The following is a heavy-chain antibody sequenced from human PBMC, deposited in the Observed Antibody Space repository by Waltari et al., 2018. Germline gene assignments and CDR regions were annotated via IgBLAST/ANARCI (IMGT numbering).Heavy chain of an antibody. Sequence: QLQLQESGPGLVKPSETLSLTCTVSGGSISSSSYYWGWIRQPPGKGLEWIGSIYYSGGTYYNPSPKSRVTISVDTSKNQFSLKLSSVTAADTAVYYCARRVPQWLARRGGFDYWGQGTLVTVSS. CDR3: ARRVPQWLARRGGFDY. D-gene: IGHD6-19*01. CDR1: GGSISSSSYY. CDR2: IYYSGGT. V-gene: IGHV4-39*07. J-gene: IGHJ4*02.